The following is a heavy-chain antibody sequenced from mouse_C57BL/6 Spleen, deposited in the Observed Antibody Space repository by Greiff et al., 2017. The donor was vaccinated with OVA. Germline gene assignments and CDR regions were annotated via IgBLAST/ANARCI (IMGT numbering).Heavy chain of an antibody. V-gene: IGHV1-54*01. CDR3: ATYSNDWYFDV. D-gene: IGHD2-5*01. CDR1: GYAFTNYL. CDR2: INPGSGGT. Sequence: QVQLKESGAELVRPGTSVKVSCKASGYAFTNYLIEWVKQRPGQGLEWIGVINPGSGGTNYNEKFKGKATLTADKSSSTAYMQLSSLTSEDSAVYFCATYSNDWYFDVWGTGTTVTVSS. J-gene: IGHJ1*03.